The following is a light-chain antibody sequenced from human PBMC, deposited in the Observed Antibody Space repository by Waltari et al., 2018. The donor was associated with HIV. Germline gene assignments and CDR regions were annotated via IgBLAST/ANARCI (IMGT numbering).Light chain of an antibody. CDR2: EVS. CDR3: SSYTSSSSVV. V-gene: IGLV2-14*01. J-gene: IGLJ2*01. Sequence: QSALTQPASVSGSPGQSITISCTGTSSHVGGYNYVSWYQQHPGKAPKRMIYEVSNRPSGVSNRFSGSKSGNTASLTISGLQAEDEADYYCSSYTSSSSVVFGGGTKLTVL. CDR1: SSHVGGYNY.